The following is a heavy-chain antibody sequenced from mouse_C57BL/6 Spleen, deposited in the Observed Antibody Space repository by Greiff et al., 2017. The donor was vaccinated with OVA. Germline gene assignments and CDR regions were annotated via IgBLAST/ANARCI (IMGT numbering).Heavy chain of an antibody. V-gene: IGHV1-80*01. CDR1: GYAFSSYW. D-gene: IGHD1-1*01. J-gene: IGHJ3*01. CDR3: ARRSGSRTSFAY. Sequence: VMLVESGAELVKPGASVKISCKASGYAFSSYWMNWVKQRPGKGLEWIGQIYPGDGDTNYNGKFKGKATLTADKSSSTAYMQISSLTSEDSAVYFCARRSGSRTSFAYWGQGTLVTVSA. CDR2: IYPGDGDT.